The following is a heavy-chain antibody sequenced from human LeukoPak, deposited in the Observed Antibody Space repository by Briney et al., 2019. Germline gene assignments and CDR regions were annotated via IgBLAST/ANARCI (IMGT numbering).Heavy chain of an antibody. D-gene: IGHD4-17*01. CDR1: GYTFTGYY. CDR3: ARDQYGDCGPLPHY. CDR2: INPNSGGT. V-gene: IGHV1-2*02. Sequence: ASVKVSCKASGYTFTGYYMHWVRHAPGQGLEWMGWINPNSGGTNYAQKFQGRVTMTRDTSISTAYMELSRLRSDDTAVYYCARDQYGDCGPLPHYWGQGTLVTVSS. J-gene: IGHJ4*02.